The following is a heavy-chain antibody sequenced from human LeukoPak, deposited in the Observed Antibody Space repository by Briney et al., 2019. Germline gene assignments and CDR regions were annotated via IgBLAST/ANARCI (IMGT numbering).Heavy chain of an antibody. J-gene: IGHJ3*02. CDR2: VTGSGGST. V-gene: IGHV3-23*01. D-gene: IGHD6-6*01. Sequence: GSLRLSCAVSGFTFSSYAMSWVRQAPGKGLEWVSAVTGSGGSTYYADSVKGRFTIFRDNSKSTLYLQMNSLRAEDTAVYYCARYYSSSSPRGAFDIWGQGTMVTVSS. CDR1: GFTFSSYA. CDR3: ARYYSSSSPRGAFDI.